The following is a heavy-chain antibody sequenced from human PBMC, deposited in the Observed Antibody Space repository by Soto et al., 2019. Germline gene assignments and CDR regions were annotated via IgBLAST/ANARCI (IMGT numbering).Heavy chain of an antibody. J-gene: IGHJ3*02. V-gene: IGHV1-69*01. D-gene: IGHD6-19*01. CDR2: IIPTFGTA. CDR3: ARARQQWLVLTAAFDI. Sequence: QVQLVQSGAEVKKPGSSVKVSCKASGGTFSSYAISWVRQAPGQGLEWMGGIIPTFGTANYAQKFQGRVTITADESTSTAYMELSSLRSEDTAVYYCARARQQWLVLTAAFDIWGQGTMVTVSS. CDR1: GGTFSSYA.